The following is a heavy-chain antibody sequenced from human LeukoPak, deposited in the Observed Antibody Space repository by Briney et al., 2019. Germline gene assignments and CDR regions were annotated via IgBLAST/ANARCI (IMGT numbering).Heavy chain of an antibody. CDR1: GYTFTSYY. CDR3: ARGTLTMVRGVIGWFDP. Sequence: ASVKVSCKASGYTFTSYYMHWVRQAPGQGLEWMGIINPSGGSTSYAQKFQGRVTMTRDTSTSTVYMELSSLRSEDTAVYYCARGTLTMVRGVIGWFDPWGQGTLVPSPQ. D-gene: IGHD3-10*01. J-gene: IGHJ5*02. CDR2: INPSGGST. V-gene: IGHV1-46*01.